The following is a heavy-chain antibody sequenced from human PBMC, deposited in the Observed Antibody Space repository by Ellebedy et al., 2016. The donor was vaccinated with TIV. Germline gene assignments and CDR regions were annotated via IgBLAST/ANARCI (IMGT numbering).Heavy chain of an antibody. CDR1: GFTFSSFA. V-gene: IGHV3-23*01. CDR3: AKGTSSGFNYDRVGCEY. J-gene: IGHJ4*02. D-gene: IGHD3-22*01. Sequence: GGSLRLSCAASGFTFSSFAMHWVRQAPGKGLEWLSVISGGGDRTYHADSVKGRFTITRDNSKNTLYLQVDRLTAEDTAGYYCAKGTSSGFNYDRVGCEYWGQGTLVTVSS. CDR2: ISGGGDRT.